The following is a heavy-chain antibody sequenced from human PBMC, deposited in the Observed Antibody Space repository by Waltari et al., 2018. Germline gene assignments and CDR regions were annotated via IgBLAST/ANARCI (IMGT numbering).Heavy chain of an antibody. CDR2: INGNGGST. J-gene: IGHJ4*02. CDR1: GFTFSSYA. CDR3: AKVVVSDSPDYCDY. Sequence: EVQLLESGGGLVQPGGSLRLSCEASGFTFSSYAMSWVRQDPGKGLEWVSTINGNGGSTHYADSVKGRFTISRDNSKSTLYVQMNSLRAEDTAVYYCAKVVVSDSPDYCDYWGQGVLVAVSP. D-gene: IGHD2-15*01. V-gene: IGHV3-23*01.